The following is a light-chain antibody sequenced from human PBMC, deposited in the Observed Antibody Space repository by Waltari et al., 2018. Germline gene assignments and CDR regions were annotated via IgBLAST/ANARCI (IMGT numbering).Light chain of an antibody. CDR1: QSISRW. CDR3: QQYNGA. J-gene: IGKJ1*01. V-gene: IGKV1-5*03. CDR2: DAS. Sequence: DNQMTQSPSTLSASVGDRVTITCRARQSISRWLAWYQQKPGKAPKILIYDASNLESGVPSRFSGSGSGTEVTLTISSLQPDDFATYYCQQYNGAFGQGTKVEIK.